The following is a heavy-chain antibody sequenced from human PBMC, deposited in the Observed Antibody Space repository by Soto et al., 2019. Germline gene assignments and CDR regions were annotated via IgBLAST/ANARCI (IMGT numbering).Heavy chain of an antibody. D-gene: IGHD3-22*01. J-gene: IGHJ4*02. CDR2: ISYDGSDK. CDR3: ARDYYKYYDSSGYYRSPAY. V-gene: IGHV3-30-3*01. Sequence: HPGGSLRLSCAASGFTFSTYAMHWVRQAPGKGLEWVAVISYDGSDKDYADSVKGRFTISRDNSRNTLFLQMNSLRAEDTAVYYCARDYYKYYDSSGYYRSPAYWGQGTLVTVSS. CDR1: GFTFSTYA.